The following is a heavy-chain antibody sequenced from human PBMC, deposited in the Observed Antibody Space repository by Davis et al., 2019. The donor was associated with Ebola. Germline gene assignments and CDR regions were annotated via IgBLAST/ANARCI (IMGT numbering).Heavy chain of an antibody. Sequence: SETLSLTCTVSGGSISSSSYYWSWIRQPPGKGLEWIGYIYYSGSTNYNPSLKSRVTISVDTSKNQFSLKLSSVTAADTAVYYCAKMATIGHYFDYWGQGTLATVSS. CDR3: AKMATIGHYFDY. V-gene: IGHV4-61*05. J-gene: IGHJ4*02. CDR1: GGSISSSSYY. CDR2: IYYSGST. D-gene: IGHD5-24*01.